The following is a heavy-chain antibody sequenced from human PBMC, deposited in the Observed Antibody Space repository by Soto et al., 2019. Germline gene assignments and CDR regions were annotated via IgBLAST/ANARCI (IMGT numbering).Heavy chain of an antibody. Sequence: QVQLVESGGGVVQPGRSLRLSCAASGFTFSSYGMHWVRQAPGKGLEWVAVISYDGSNKYYADSVKGRFTISRDNSKNTLYLQMNSVRAEDTAVYYCAKDLLLGYGDSGDWYFDLWGRGTLVTVSS. D-gene: IGHD4-17*01. CDR3: AKDLLLGYGDSGDWYFDL. CDR2: ISYDGSNK. V-gene: IGHV3-30*18. CDR1: GFTFSSYG. J-gene: IGHJ2*01.